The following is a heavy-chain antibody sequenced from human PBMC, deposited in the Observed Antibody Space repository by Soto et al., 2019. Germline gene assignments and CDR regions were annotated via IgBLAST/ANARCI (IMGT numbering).Heavy chain of an antibody. J-gene: IGHJ6*02. CDR3: ARVTGSPGYSSSWSAMGHYYYYGMDV. Sequence: VKVSCKASGGTFSSYAISWVRQAPGQGLEWMGGIIPIFGTANYAQKFQGRVTITADKSTSTAYMELSSLRSEDTAVYYCARVTGSPGYSSSWSAMGHYYYYGMDVWGQGTTVTASS. V-gene: IGHV1-69*06. CDR1: GGTFSSYA. D-gene: IGHD6-13*01. CDR2: IIPIFGTA.